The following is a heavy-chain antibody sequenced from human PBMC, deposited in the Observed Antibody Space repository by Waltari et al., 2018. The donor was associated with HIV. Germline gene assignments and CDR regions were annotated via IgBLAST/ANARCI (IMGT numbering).Heavy chain of an antibody. Sequence: QLQLGQSGAEIKQPRASVRISCKAFGYSFLYFDINWVRRPPGRVLEWVGWMNPDNGDAGYGHKFKGRFSLTRDTSTDTAYMDVDNLKSEDTAIYYCTKGRRGALFGDEWGQGTLVTVSS. CDR3: TKGRRGALFGDE. D-gene: IGHD3-3*01. V-gene: IGHV1-8*02. CDR1: GYSFLYFD. CDR2: MNPDNGDA. J-gene: IGHJ4*02.